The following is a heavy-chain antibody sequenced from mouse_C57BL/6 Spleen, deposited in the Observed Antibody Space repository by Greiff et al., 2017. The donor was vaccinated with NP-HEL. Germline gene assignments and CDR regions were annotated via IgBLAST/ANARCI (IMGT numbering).Heavy chain of an antibody. CDR3: ARYGIYYYGSSYGYYAMDY. V-gene: IGHV1-52*01. Sequence: QVQLQQPGAELVRPGSSVKLSCKASGYTFTSYWMHWVKQRPIQGLEWIGNIDPSDSETHYNQKFKDKATLTVDKSSSTAYMQLSSLTSEDSAVYYCARYGIYYYGSSYGYYAMDYWGQGTSVTVSS. J-gene: IGHJ4*01. CDR1: GYTFTSYW. D-gene: IGHD1-1*01. CDR2: IDPSDSET.